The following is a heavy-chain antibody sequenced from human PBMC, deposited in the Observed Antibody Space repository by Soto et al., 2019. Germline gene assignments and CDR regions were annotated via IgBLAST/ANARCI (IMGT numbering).Heavy chain of an antibody. Sequence: QVQLVQSGAEVKKPGSSVKVSCKASGGTFSSYAISWVRQAPGQGLEWMGGIIPIFGTANYAQKFQGRVTITADESTSTAYMELSRLRSEDTAVYYCAGEGHVDYGAYDYYYDMDFVCQGTTVTVSS. V-gene: IGHV1-69*12. CDR2: IIPIFGTA. CDR3: AGEGHVDYGAYDYYYDMDF. D-gene: IGHD4-17*01. J-gene: IGHJ6*02. CDR1: GGTFSSYA.